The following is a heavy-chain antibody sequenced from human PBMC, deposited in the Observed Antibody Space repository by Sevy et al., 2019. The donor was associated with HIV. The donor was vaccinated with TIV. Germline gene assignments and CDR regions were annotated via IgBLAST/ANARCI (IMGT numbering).Heavy chain of an antibody. V-gene: IGHV3-30*18. Sequence: GGSLRLTCAASGFTFSAYDMHWVRQAPGKGLEWVAIISSDGSYRYYADSVRGRFSMSKDNSKNTMYLQISALSIEDTAVYYCAKNRPPGGSYFSRHAMDVWRRGTTVTVS. CDR1: GFTFSAYD. CDR3: AKNRPPGGSYFSRHAMDV. CDR2: ISSDGSYR. D-gene: IGHD3-16*01. J-gene: IGHJ6*02.